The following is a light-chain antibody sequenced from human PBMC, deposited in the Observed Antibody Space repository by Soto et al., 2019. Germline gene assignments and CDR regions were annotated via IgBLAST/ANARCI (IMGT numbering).Light chain of an antibody. J-gene: IGLJ2*01. V-gene: IGLV1-44*01. CDR3: ASWDDSLNDLVV. CDR1: SSNIGSNT. Sequence: QPVLTQPPSASGTPGQRVTISCSGSSSNIGSNTVNWYQQLPGTAPKLLIYSNNQRPSGVPDRFSGSKSGTSASLAISGLQSEDEADYYCASWDDSLNDLVVFGGGTKLTVL. CDR2: SNN.